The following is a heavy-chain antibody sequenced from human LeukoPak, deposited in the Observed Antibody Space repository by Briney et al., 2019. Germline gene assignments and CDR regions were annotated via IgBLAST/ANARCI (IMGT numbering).Heavy chain of an antibody. CDR3: TTSDCEY. Sequence: PGGSLRLSCAASGFTFSSYAMSWVRQAPGKGLEWVSAISGSGGSTYYADSVKGRFTVSRDNSKNTPYLQINSLRAEDTAVYYCTTSDCEYWGQGALVTVSS. CDR2: ISGSGGST. CDR1: GFTFSSYA. J-gene: IGHJ4*02. V-gene: IGHV3-23*01.